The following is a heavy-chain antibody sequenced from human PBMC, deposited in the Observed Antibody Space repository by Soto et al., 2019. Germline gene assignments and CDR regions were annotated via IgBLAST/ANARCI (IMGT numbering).Heavy chain of an antibody. D-gene: IGHD4-17*01. CDR3: AKEGVVYGDYDGSNY. Sequence: EVQLLESGGGLVQPGGSLRLSCAASGFTFSSYAMSWVRKAPGKGLEWVSAISGSGGRTYYADSVKGRFTISRDNSKNTLYLQMNSLRAEDTAVYYCAKEGVVYGDYDGSNYWGQGTLVTVSS. J-gene: IGHJ4*02. V-gene: IGHV3-23*01. CDR1: GFTFSSYA. CDR2: ISGSGGRT.